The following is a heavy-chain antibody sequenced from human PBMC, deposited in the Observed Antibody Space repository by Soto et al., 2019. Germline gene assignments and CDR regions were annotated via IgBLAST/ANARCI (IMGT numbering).Heavy chain of an antibody. D-gene: IGHD2-15*01. CDR2: LGAADDP. J-gene: IGHJ6*02. Sequence: GGSLRLSCAASGFTLSAYDMHWVRQAEGKGLEWVSALGAADDPYYLVSVKGRFTISRENAKNSLYLQMNNLRAGDTAVYYCARAYSGRLPRRADYYYAMDVRGQGTTVTVS. CDR3: ARAYSGRLPRRADYYYAMDV. V-gene: IGHV3-13*05. CDR1: GFTLSAYD.